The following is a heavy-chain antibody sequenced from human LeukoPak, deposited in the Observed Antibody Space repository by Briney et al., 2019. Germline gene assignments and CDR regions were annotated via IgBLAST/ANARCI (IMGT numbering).Heavy chain of an antibody. J-gene: IGHJ4*02. CDR3: ARAVSGRFDY. Sequence: SETLSLTCTVSGGSMSPYHWGWIRQPPGKGLEWTGYIYYSGSTNYNPSLKSRVTIPVDTSKNQFSLKLSSVTAADTAIYYCARAVSGRFDYWGQGTLVTVSS. CDR1: GGSMSPYH. D-gene: IGHD6-19*01. V-gene: IGHV4-59*08. CDR2: IYYSGST.